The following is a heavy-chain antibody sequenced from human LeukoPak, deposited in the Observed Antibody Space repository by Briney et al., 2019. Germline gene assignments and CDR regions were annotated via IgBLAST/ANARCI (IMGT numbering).Heavy chain of an antibody. CDR3: ASSDSSGYYYDY. CDR2: ISSSSSYI. CDR1: GFTFSSYS. J-gene: IGHJ4*02. D-gene: IGHD3-22*01. Sequence: GGSLRPSCAASGFTFSSYSMNWVRRAPGKGLEWVSSISSSSSYIYYADSVKGRFTISRDNAKNSLYLQMNSLRAEDTAVYYCASSDSSGYYYDYWGQGTLVTVSS. V-gene: IGHV3-21*01.